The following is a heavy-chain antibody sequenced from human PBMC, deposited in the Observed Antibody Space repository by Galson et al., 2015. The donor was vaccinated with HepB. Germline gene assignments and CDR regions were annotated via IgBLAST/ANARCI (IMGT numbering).Heavy chain of an antibody. J-gene: IGHJ4*02. CDR2: ISGGGHNT. V-gene: IGHV3-23*01. CDR1: GFSFDTYA. Sequence: SLRLSCAASGFSFDTYAMSWVRQAPRKGLEWVSSISGGGHNTYYADAMRGRFTISRDNSNNTVYLQMNSLRGEDTAMYYCAKDPDFDFYSEKSTTFDYWGRGTLVTVSS. D-gene: IGHD3-3*01. CDR3: AKDPDFDFYSEKSTTFDY.